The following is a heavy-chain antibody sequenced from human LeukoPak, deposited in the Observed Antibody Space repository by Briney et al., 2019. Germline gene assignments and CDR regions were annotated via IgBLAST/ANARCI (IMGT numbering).Heavy chain of an antibody. CDR3: ARRHSALRYSSGWFWFDP. J-gene: IGHJ5*02. CDR1: GGSISSYY. D-gene: IGHD6-19*01. V-gene: IGHV4-34*01. Sequence: SETLSLTCTVSGGSISSYYWSWIRQPPGKGLEWIGEINHSGSTNYNPSFKSRVTISVDTSKNQFSLKLSSVTAADTAVYYCARRHSALRYSSGWFWFDPWGQGTLVTVSS. CDR2: INHSGST.